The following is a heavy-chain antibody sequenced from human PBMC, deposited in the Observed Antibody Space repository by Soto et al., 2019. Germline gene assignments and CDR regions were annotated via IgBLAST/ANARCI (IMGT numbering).Heavy chain of an antibody. V-gene: IGHV1-18*01. Sequence: GASVKVSCKASGYTFTSYGISWVRQAPGQGLEWMGWISAYNGNTNYAQKLQGRVTMTTDTSTSTAYMELRSLRSDDTAVYYCARVLADCSSTITPCPPYYHYGMDVWGQGTTVTVSS. CDR1: GYTFTSYG. D-gene: IGHD2-2*01. CDR3: ARVLADCSSTITPCPPYYHYGMDV. J-gene: IGHJ6*02. CDR2: ISAYNGNT.